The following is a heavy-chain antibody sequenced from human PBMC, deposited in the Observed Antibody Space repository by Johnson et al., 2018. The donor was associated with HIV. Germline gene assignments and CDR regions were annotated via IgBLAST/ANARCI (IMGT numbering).Heavy chain of an antibody. D-gene: IGHD6-6*01. V-gene: IGHV3-53*01. CDR1: DFTVSSSY. CDR2: IYSGGST. J-gene: IGHJ3*02. Sequence: VQLVESGGGLIQPGGSLRLSCAASDFTVSSSYMSWVRQAPGKGLEWVSIIYSGGSTFHADSVKGRFTISRDNSKNTLYLQMNSLRAEDTAVYYCARAAAARSTGHDAFDIWGQGTMVTVSP. CDR3: ARAAAARSTGHDAFDI.